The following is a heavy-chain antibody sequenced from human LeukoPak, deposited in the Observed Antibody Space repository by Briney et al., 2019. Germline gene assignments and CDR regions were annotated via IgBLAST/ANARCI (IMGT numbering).Heavy chain of an antibody. J-gene: IGHJ4*02. V-gene: IGHV5-51*01. Sequence: GGSLQISCQGSGSRFTSYWIGWVRQLPGKGLEWMGIIYPGDSDTTYSPSFQGQVTISADKSISPAYLQWSSLKASDTAMYYCARHEVGSSGWYSYWGQGTLVTVSS. CDR2: IYPGDSDT. D-gene: IGHD6-19*01. CDR3: ARHEVGSSGWYSY. CDR1: GSRFTSYW.